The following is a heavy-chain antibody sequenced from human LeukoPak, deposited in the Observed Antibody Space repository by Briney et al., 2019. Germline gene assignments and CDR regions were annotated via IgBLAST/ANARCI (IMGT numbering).Heavy chain of an antibody. CDR2: INQDGSER. J-gene: IGHJ4*02. CDR1: GFIFSGYW. Sequence: GGSLRLSCAASGFIFSGYWMTWVRQAPGKGLEWVANINQDGSERYYVDSVKGRFAISRDNSKNTVSLQMNSLRAEDTAVYYCARFIAAAGYYWGQGTLVTVSS. CDR3: ARFIAAAGYY. D-gene: IGHD6-13*01. V-gene: IGHV3-7*01.